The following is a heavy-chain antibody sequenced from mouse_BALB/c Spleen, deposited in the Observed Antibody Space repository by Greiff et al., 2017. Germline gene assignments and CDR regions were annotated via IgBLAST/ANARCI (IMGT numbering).Heavy chain of an antibody. CDR3: TRSVLRLRGAMDY. CDR1: GYTFTSYY. Sequence: QVQLKQPGAELVKPGASVKLSCKASGYTFTSYYMYWVKQRPGQGLEWIGEINPSNGGTNFNEKFKSKATLTVDKSSSTAYMQLSSLTSEDSAVYYCTRSVLRLRGAMDYWGQGTSVTVSS. J-gene: IGHJ4*01. D-gene: IGHD1-2*01. CDR2: INPSNGGT. V-gene: IGHV1S81*02.